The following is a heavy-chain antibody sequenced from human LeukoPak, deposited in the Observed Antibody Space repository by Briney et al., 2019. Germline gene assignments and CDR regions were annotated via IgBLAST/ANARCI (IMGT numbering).Heavy chain of an antibody. Sequence: GESLKISCEGSGYTFATYWITWVRQMPGKGLEWMGTIGPGDSYTTYSPSFQGHATMSVDKSITAAYLQWSSLKASDTATYYCARHIRSWFGESQFDYWGQGTLITVSS. D-gene: IGHD3-10*01. CDR3: ARHIRSWFGESQFDY. CDR1: GYTFATYW. CDR2: IGPGDSYT. V-gene: IGHV5-10-1*01. J-gene: IGHJ4*02.